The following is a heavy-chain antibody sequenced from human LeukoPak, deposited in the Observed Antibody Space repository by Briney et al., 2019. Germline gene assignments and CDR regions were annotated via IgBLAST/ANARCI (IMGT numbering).Heavy chain of an antibody. V-gene: IGHV3-7*01. J-gene: IGHJ4*02. CDR2: IKQDGSEK. D-gene: IGHD3-9*01. CDR1: GFTFSSYW. Sequence: PGGSLRLSCAASGFTFSSYWMSWVRQAPGKGLEWVANIKQDGSEKYYVDSVKGRFTISRDNAKNSLYLQMNSLRAEDTAVYYCARGIDYDILTGYYTGSQGPVAYDYWGQGTLVTVSS. CDR3: ARGIDYDILTGYYTGSQGPVAYDY.